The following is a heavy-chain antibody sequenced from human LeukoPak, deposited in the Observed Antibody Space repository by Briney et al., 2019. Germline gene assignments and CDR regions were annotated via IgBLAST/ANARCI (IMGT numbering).Heavy chain of an antibody. D-gene: IGHD3-22*01. CDR1: GFPFSSYG. V-gene: IGHV3-30*18. CDR2: ISNDGSNK. CDR3: AKDRFWLSIVDY. J-gene: IGHJ4*02. Sequence: PGMSLRLSCAASGFPFSSYGMHWVRQAPGKGLEWVAAISNDGSNKFYADSVKGRFALSRDNPTSTVILQMNSLRAEDTAVYYCAKDRFWLSIVDYWGQGTLVTVSS.